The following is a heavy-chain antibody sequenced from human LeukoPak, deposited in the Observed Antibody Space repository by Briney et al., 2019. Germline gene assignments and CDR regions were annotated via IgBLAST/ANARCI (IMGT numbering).Heavy chain of an antibody. V-gene: IGHV4-4*02. CDR1: GGSISSSNW. Sequence: SETLSLTCAVSGGSISSSNWWSWVRQPPGKGLEWIGEIYHSGSTNYNPSLKSRVTISVDKSKNQFSLKLSSVTAADTAVYYCASGPYYYGSGSYYPYWGQGTLVTVSS. CDR2: IYHSGST. CDR3: ASGPYYYGSGSYYPY. D-gene: IGHD3-10*01. J-gene: IGHJ4*02.